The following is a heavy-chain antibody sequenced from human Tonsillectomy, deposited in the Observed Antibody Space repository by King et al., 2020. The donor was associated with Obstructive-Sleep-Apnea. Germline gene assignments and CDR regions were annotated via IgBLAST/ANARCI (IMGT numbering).Heavy chain of an antibody. CDR1: GYSINSGYY. CDR3: AREGYGP. CDR2: VSHSGNT. V-gene: IGHV4-38-2*02. D-gene: IGHD5-12*01. J-gene: IGHJ5*02. Sequence: QLQESGPGLVKPSETLSLTCTVSGYSINSGYYWGWIRQPPWKGLEWIGGVSHSGNTYYNPSLKSRGTISVHTSQNQFSLRLFSVTAADTAVYYCAREGYGPWGQGALVTVSS.